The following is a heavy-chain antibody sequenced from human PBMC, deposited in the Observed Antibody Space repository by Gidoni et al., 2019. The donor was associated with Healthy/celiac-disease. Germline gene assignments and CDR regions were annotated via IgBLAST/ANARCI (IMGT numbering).Heavy chain of an antibody. V-gene: IGHV1-46*01. J-gene: IGHJ5*02. D-gene: IGHD2-2*01. Sequence: QVQLVQSGAEVKKPGASVKVSCKASGYTFTSYYMPWVRQAPGQGLEWMGIINPSGGSTSYAQKFQGRVTMTRDTSTSTVYMELSSLRSEDTAVYYCARGTDIVVVPAAVTGSWFDPWGQGTLVTVSS. CDR2: INPSGGST. CDR3: ARGTDIVVVPAAVTGSWFDP. CDR1: GYTFTSYY.